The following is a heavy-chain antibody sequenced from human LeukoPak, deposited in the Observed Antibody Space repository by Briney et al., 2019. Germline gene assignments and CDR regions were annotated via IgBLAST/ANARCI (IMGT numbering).Heavy chain of an antibody. Sequence: SETLSLTCAVSGASISSIHWWTWVRQPPGKGLEWIGEIYYSGSANYNPSLKSRVTISVDASKNQFSLKLNSVTAADTAVYYCARDPGGGYKDDALDIWGQGTMVSVSS. CDR2: IYYSGSA. CDR1: GASISSIHW. J-gene: IGHJ3*02. CDR3: ARDPGGGYKDDALDI. V-gene: IGHV4-4*02. D-gene: IGHD3-16*01.